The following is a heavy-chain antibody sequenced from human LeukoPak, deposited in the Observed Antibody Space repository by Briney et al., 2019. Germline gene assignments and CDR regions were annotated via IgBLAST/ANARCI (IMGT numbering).Heavy chain of an antibody. D-gene: IGHD3-10*01. J-gene: IGHJ6*02. Sequence: TGESLKISCKGSGYSFTSYWIGWVRQMPGKGLEWMGIIYPGDSDTRYSPSFQGQVTISADKSISTAYLQWSSLKASDTAMYYCARHVTMVRGVLGGYYGMDVWGQGTTVTVSS. CDR2: IYPGDSDT. V-gene: IGHV5-51*01. CDR1: GYSFTSYW. CDR3: ARHVTMVRGVLGGYYGMDV.